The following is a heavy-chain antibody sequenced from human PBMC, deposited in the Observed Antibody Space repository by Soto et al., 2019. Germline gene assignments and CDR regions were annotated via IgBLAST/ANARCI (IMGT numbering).Heavy chain of an antibody. D-gene: IGHD2-21*02. CDR3: ATHPWGYCGVDCYPADV. CDR1: GGSISTYY. Sequence: PSETLSLTCTVSGGSISTYYWSWIRQPPGKGLEWIGYMYNTGSTIYNPSLKSRVTISVDTSKNQFTLKLTSVTAADTAVYYCATHPWGYCGVDCYPADVWCEGTTVTISS. J-gene: IGHJ6*04. CDR2: MYNTGST. V-gene: IGHV4-59*08.